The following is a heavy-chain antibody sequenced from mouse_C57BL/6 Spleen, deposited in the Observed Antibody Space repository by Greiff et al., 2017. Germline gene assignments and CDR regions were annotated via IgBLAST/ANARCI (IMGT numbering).Heavy chain of an antibody. CDR1: GFTFSDYG. D-gene: IGHD2-13*01. CDR3: ARQGDYRDAMDD. CDR2: ISSGSSTI. Sequence: EVQGVESGGGLVKPGGSLKLSCAASGFTFSDYGMHWVRQAPGKGLEWVAYISSGSSTIYYADTVKGRFTISRDNAKNTLFLQMTSLRAEDTAMYYCARQGDYRDAMDDWGQGTSVTVSS. J-gene: IGHJ4*01. V-gene: IGHV5-17*01.